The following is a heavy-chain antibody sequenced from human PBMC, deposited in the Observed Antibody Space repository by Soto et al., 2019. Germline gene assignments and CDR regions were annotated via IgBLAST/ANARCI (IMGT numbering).Heavy chain of an antibody. V-gene: IGHV4-59*01. J-gene: IGHJ5*02. CDR3: VRVPGP. CDR1: GGSISSYY. Sequence: SETLSLTCTVSGGSISSYYWSWIRQPPGKGLEWIGYIYYSGITDYNPSLKSRVTISVDTSKSQFSLKLSSVTAVDTAVYYCVRVPGPWGQGTLVTVSS. CDR2: IYYSGIT.